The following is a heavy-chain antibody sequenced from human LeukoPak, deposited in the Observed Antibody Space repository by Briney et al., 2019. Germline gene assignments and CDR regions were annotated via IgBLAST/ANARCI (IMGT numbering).Heavy chain of an antibody. V-gene: IGHV1-46*01. D-gene: IGHD6-19*01. J-gene: IGHJ4*02. CDR2: INPSTVST. CDR1: GYTFTSYY. CDR3: ARDLVVAGDY. Sequence: ASVKVSCKASGYTFTSYYMHWVRQAPGQGLEWMGTINPSTVSTIYAQNFQGRVTMTRDTSTSTVYMELTSLRSEDTAVYYCARDLVVAGDYWGQGTLVIVSS.